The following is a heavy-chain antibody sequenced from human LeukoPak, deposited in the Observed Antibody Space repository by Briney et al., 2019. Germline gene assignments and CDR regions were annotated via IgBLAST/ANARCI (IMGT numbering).Heavy chain of an antibody. Sequence: SETLSLTCTVSSGTNSSYYWIWIRQPPGKGLEWIGYLYHSGSTNYNPSLKGRLTISVDTSKNQFSLNMSSQTAADTAVYYCARGGYSYGIWGQGTLVTVSS. V-gene: IGHV4-59*01. CDR1: SGTNSSYY. D-gene: IGHD5-18*01. CDR3: ARGGYSYGI. J-gene: IGHJ4*02. CDR2: LYHSGST.